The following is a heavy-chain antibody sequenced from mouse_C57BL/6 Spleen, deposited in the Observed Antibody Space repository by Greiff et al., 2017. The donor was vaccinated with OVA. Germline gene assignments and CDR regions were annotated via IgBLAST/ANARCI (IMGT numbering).Heavy chain of an antibody. CDR2: ISSGSSTI. V-gene: IGHV5-17*01. D-gene: IGHD4-1*01. J-gene: IGHJ3*01. CDR3: AMPGKATWFAY. Sequence: EVKLVESGGGLVKPGGSLKLSCAASGFTFSDYGMHWVRQAPEKGLEWVAYISSGSSTIYYADTVKGRFTISRDKAKNTLFLQMTRLRSEDTSVYYCAMPGKATWFAYWGQGTLVTVSA. CDR1: GFTFSDYG.